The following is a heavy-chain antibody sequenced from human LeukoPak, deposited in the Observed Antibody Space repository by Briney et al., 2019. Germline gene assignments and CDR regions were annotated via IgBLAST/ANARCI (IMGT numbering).Heavy chain of an antibody. CDR1: GGSINSYY. Sequence: PSETLSLTCTVSGGSINSYYWSWIRQPPGKGLEWIGYIYYSGSTNYNPSLKSRVTISVDTSKNQFSLKLSSVTAADTAVYYCARELSGSYLNWFDPWGQGTLVTVSS. CDR2: IYYSGST. CDR3: ARELSGSYLNWFDP. D-gene: IGHD1-26*01. V-gene: IGHV4-59*01. J-gene: IGHJ5*02.